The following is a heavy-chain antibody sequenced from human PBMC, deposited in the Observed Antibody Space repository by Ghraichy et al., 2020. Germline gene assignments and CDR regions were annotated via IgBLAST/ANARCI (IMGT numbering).Heavy chain of an antibody. V-gene: IGHV3-21*01. D-gene: IGHD3-22*01. Sequence: GGSLRLSCEASGFTFSTYTLNWVRQAPGKGLEWVSSISSRGNFIYYADSVQGRFTVSKDDAKKSLYLQMNSLRAEDTAVYYCARDASDYYHKSGYYAHDSFDHWGQGTLVTVSS. CDR1: GFTFSTYT. CDR3: ARDASDYYHKSGYYAHDSFDH. J-gene: IGHJ4*02. CDR2: ISSRGNFI.